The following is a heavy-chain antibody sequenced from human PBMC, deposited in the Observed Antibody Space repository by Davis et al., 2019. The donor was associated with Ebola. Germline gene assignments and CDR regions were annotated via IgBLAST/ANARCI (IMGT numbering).Heavy chain of an antibody. CDR1: GGSVSSGSYY. CDR3: ARDCWETSIAARPCGMDV. Sequence: SETLSLTCTVSGGSVSSGSYYWSCIRQPPEKGLEWVGYIYYSGSTNCNPSLNSRVTITVDTSKNQFSLKLSSVTAADTAVYYCARDCWETSIAARPCGMDVWGQGTTVTVSS. J-gene: IGHJ6*02. CDR2: IYYSGST. D-gene: IGHD6-6*01. V-gene: IGHV4-61*01.